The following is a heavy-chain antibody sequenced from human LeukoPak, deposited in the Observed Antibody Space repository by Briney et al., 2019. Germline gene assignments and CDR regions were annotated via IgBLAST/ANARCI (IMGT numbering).Heavy chain of an antibody. CDR2: ISADGGST. J-gene: IGHJ4*02. CDR1: GINFADYA. V-gene: IGHV3-43*02. Sequence: GGSLRLSCVVSGINFADYAMHWVRQPPGKGLEWVSLISADGGSTFSADSVKGRFSISRDNSKNSLYLQMNSLGSEDTAMYYCAKESGKFDYWGQGTLVAVSS. CDR3: AKESGKFDY.